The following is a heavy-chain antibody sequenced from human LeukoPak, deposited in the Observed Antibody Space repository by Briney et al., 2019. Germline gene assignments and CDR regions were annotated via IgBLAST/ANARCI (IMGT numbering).Heavy chain of an antibody. CDR3: TRYYVSSGYYSFDY. J-gene: IGHJ4*02. CDR1: GFTFGDYA. V-gene: IGHV3-49*03. CDR2: IRSKAYGGTT. D-gene: IGHD3-22*01. Sequence: GGSLRLSCTASGFTFGDYAMSWFRQAPGKGLEWVGFIRSKAYGGTTEYAASVKGRFTISRDDSKSIAYLQMDSLKTEDTAVYYCTRYYVSSGYYSFDYWGQGTLVTVSS.